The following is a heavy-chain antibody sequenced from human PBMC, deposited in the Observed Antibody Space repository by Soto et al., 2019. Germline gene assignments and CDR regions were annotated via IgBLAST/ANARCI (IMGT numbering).Heavy chain of an antibody. CDR1: GFTFSRYW. J-gene: IGHJ4*02. Sequence: PGGSLRLSCAASGFTFSRYWMTWVRQAPEKGLEWVAIIRGYGNGRYYLDSVRGRFTISTDNAKNSLYLHMSSPGAEDTALYYCATGLYDFWSGHQPHLEYWGRGALVTVSS. V-gene: IGHV3-7*01. D-gene: IGHD3-3*01. CDR3: ATGLYDFWSGHQPHLEY. CDR2: IRGYGNGR.